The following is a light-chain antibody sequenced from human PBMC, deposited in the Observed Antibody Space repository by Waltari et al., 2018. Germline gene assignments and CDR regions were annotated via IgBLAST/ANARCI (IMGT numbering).Light chain of an antibody. J-gene: IGLJ2*01. V-gene: IGLV2-23*02. Sequence: QSALTQPASVSGSPGQSITISCTGTSSDDGSYNLVSWSQQYPGKAPKLIIYEVTKRPSRVSNRFSGSKSGSTASLTISGIQAEDEADYYCSSYAGSSTLVFGGGTKLTVL. CDR2: EVT. CDR3: SSYAGSSTLV. CDR1: SSDDGSYNL.